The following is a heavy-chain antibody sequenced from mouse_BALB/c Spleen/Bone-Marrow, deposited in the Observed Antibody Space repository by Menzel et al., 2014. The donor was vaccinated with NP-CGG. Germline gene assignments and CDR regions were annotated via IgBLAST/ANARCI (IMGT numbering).Heavy chain of an antibody. V-gene: IGHV2-6-7*01. CDR2: IWGDGST. Sequence: VQLVESGPGLVAPSQSLSIPSTVSGFSLTGYGVNWVRQPPGKGLEWLGMIWGDGSTDYNSALKSRLSISKDNSKSQVFLKMNSLQTDDTARYYCAREGPYGNYAMDYWGRGTSVTVSS. CDR1: GFSLTGYG. J-gene: IGHJ4*01. D-gene: IGHD2-10*02. CDR3: AREGPYGNYAMDY.